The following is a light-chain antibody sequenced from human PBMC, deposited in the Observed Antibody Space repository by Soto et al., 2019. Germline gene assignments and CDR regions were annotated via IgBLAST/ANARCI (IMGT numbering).Light chain of an antibody. CDR1: SGHSSYA. V-gene: IGLV4-69*01. Sequence: QPVLTQSPSASASLGASVKLTCTLSSGHSSYAIAWHQQQPEKRPRYLMKLNSDGSHSKGDGIPDRFSGSSSGAERYLTISSLQSEDEADYYCQTWGTGIHYVFGTGTKVTVL. CDR2: LNSDGSH. CDR3: QTWGTGIHYV. J-gene: IGLJ1*01.